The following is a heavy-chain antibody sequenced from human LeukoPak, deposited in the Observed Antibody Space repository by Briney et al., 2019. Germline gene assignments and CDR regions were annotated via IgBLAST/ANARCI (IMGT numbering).Heavy chain of an antibody. CDR1: GYSISSGYY. D-gene: IGHD3-22*01. Sequence: PSETLSLTCAVSGYSISSGYYWGWIRPPPGKGLEWIGSIYHSGSTYYNPSLKSRVTISVDTSKNQFSLKLSSVTAADTAVYYCASGGITMIGIDPWGQGTLVTVSS. CDR2: IYHSGST. V-gene: IGHV4-38-2*01. CDR3: ASGGITMIGIDP. J-gene: IGHJ5*02.